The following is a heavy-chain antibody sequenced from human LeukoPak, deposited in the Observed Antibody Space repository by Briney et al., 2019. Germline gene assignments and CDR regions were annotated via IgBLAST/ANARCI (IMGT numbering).Heavy chain of an antibody. D-gene: IGHD3-22*01. CDR3: ARHPPDYYDSSGYYFPFDP. CDR1: GCTFSSYS. J-gene: IGHJ5*02. V-gene: IGHV1-69*02. CDR2: IIPILGIA. Sequence: SVKVSCKGAGCTFSSYSISRVRQAPGQGLEWMGRIIPILGIAKYAQKFQGRVTITADKSTSTAYMELSSLRSEATAVYYCARHPPDYYDSSGYYFPFDPWGQGTLVTVSS.